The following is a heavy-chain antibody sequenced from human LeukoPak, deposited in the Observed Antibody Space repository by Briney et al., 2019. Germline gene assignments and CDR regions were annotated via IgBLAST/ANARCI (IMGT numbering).Heavy chain of an antibody. J-gene: IGHJ3*02. CDR1: GFTFSSYW. Sequence: QTGGSLRLSCAASGFTFSSYWMSWVRQAPGKGPEWVANIKQDGSEKYYADSVKGRFTSSRDNAKNSLYLQMNSLRAEDTAVYYCARDQGGYYDFWSGYPHDAFDIWGQGTMVTVSS. D-gene: IGHD3-3*01. CDR2: IKQDGSEK. CDR3: ARDQGGYYDFWSGYPHDAFDI. V-gene: IGHV3-7*01.